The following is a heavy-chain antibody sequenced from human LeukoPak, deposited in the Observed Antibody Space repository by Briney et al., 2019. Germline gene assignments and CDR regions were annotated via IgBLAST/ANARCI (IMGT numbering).Heavy chain of an antibody. J-gene: IGHJ3*02. D-gene: IGHD1-26*01. CDR3: ARPYSGSSGDAFDI. Sequence: SETLSLTCTVSGGSISSYYWSWIRQPPGKGLEWIGYIYTSGSTNYNPSLKSRVTISVDTSKNQFSLKLSSVTAADTAVYYCARPYSGSSGDAFDIWGQGTMVTVSS. V-gene: IGHV4-4*09. CDR1: GGSISSYY. CDR2: IYTSGST.